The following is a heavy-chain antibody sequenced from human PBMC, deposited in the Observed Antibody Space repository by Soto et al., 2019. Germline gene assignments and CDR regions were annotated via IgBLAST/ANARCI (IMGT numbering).Heavy chain of an antibody. J-gene: IGHJ5*02. CDR1: GGSISSGDHA. V-gene: IGHV4-30-2*01. CDR3: ARQATASAGSWFDP. D-gene: IGHD2-21*02. Sequence: QLQLQESGSGLVKTSQALSLTCVVSGGSISSGDHAWSWIRQPPGKGLEWIGNIHHTGRTSYNPSLKSRVTMSVDRSKDQFSLKLTSVTAADTAVYYCARQATASAGSWFDPWGQGAPVTVS. CDR2: IHHTGRT.